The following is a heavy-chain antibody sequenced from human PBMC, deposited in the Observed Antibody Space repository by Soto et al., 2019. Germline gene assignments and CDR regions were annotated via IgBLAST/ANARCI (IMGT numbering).Heavy chain of an antibody. J-gene: IGHJ3*02. Sequence: SETLSLTCTVSGGSISSGGYYWSWIRQHPGKGLEWIGYIYYSGSTYYNPSLKSRVTISVDTSKNQFSLKLSSVTAADTAVYYCARSERAAMVTFAFDIWGQGTMVTVSS. CDR1: GGSISSGGYY. D-gene: IGHD5-18*01. CDR2: IYYSGST. CDR3: ARSERAAMVTFAFDI. V-gene: IGHV4-31*03.